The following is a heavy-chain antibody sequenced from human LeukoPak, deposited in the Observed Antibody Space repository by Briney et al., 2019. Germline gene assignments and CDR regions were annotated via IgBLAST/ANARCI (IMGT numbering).Heavy chain of an antibody. CDR1: GFTFSSYE. D-gene: IGHD2-15*01. J-gene: IGHJ4*02. V-gene: IGHV3-48*03. CDR2: ISSSGSTI. CDR3: ARSRYCSGGSCSDAFDI. Sequence: PGGSLRLSCAASGFTFSSYEMNWVRQAPGKGLEWVSYISSSGSTIYYADSVKGRFTISRDNAKNSLYLQMNSLRAEDTAVYYCARSRYCSGGSCSDAFDIWGQRTLVTVSS.